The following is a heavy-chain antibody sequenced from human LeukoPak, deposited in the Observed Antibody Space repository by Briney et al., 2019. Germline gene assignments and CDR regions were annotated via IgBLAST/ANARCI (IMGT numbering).Heavy chain of an antibody. V-gene: IGHV3-7*03. CDR2: IKQDGSEK. CDR1: GFTFSSYW. Sequence: GGSLRLSCAASGFTFSSYWMSWVRQAPGKGLEWVANIKQDGSEKYYVDSVKGRFTISRDNAKNSLDLQMDSLRAEDTAMYSCARDLAAVPGPRMDVWGQGTTVTVSS. D-gene: IGHD6-19*01. J-gene: IGHJ6*02. CDR3: ARDLAAVPGPRMDV.